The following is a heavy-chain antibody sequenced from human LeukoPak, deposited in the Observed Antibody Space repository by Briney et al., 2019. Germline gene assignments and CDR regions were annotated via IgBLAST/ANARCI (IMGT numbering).Heavy chain of an antibody. Sequence: GGSLRLSCAASGFTFNSYAMSWVRQAPGKGLEWVSLISGTGGSTYSADSVKGRFTISRDNSKNTLYLQMNSLRAEDTAVYYCAKDRHYYGSGSFYTYFDYWGQGTLVTVSS. V-gene: IGHV3-23*01. D-gene: IGHD3-10*01. CDR3: AKDRHYYGSGSFYTYFDY. J-gene: IGHJ4*02. CDR1: GFTFNSYA. CDR2: ISGTGGST.